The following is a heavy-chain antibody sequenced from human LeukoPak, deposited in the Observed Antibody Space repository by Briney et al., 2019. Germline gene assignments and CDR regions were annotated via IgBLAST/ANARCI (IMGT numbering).Heavy chain of an antibody. D-gene: IGHD3-3*01. J-gene: IGHJ4*02. V-gene: IGHV3-21*01. CDR2: ISSSSSYI. CDR1: GFTFSSYS. CDR3: AGHFGAWHYFDY. Sequence: GGSLRLSCAASGFTFSSYSMNWVRQAPGKGLEWVSSISSSSSYIYYADSVKGRFTISRDNSKNTLYLQMNSLRPGDTAVYYCAGHFGAWHYFDYWGQGTLVTVSS.